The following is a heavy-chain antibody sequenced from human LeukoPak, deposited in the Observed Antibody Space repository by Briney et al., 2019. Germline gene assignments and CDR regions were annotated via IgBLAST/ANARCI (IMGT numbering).Heavy chain of an antibody. V-gene: IGHV4-61*01. Sequence: SETLSLTCTVSGGSVSSGSYYWSLIRQPPGKGLEWIGYIYYSGSTNYNPSLKSRVTISVDTSKNQLSLKLSSVTAADTAVYYCATYSHSSSWYYFDYWGQGTLVTVSS. CDR1: GGSVSSGSYY. J-gene: IGHJ4*02. D-gene: IGHD6-13*01. CDR2: IYYSGST. CDR3: ATYSHSSSWYYFDY.